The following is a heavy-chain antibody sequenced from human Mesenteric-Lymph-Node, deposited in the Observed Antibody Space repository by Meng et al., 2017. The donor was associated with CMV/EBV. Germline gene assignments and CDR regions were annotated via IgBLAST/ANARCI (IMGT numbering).Heavy chain of an antibody. D-gene: IGHD5-24*01. J-gene: IGHJ4*02. CDR2: MNPNSGNT. CDR1: GYTFTNHD. V-gene: IGHV1-8*03. CDR3: ARASSEWSGVASAAAWLHYFDY. Sequence: ASVKVSCKASGYTFTNHDIDWVRQATGQGLEWMGWMNPNSGNTGYAQKFQGRVTITRNTSISTAHMELSSLRSEDTAVYFCARASSEWSGVASAAAWLHYFDYWGQGTLVTVSS.